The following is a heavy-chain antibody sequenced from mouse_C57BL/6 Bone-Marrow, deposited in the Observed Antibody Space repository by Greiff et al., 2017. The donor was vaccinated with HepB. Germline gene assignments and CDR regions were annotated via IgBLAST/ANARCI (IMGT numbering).Heavy chain of an antibody. D-gene: IGHD1-1*02. CDR1: GYTFIDYY. Sequence: EVQLQQSGPELVKPGASVKISCKASGYTFIDYYMNWVKQSHGKSLEWIGDINPNNGGTSYNQKFKGKATLTVDKSSSTAYMELRSLTSEDSAVYYCALWGAYWGQGTLVTVSA. CDR2: INPNNGGT. V-gene: IGHV1-26*01. J-gene: IGHJ3*01. CDR3: ALWGAY.